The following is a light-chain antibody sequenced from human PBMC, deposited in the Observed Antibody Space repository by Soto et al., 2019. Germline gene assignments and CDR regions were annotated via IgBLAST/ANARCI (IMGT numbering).Light chain of an antibody. CDR1: QSVSSC. CDR3: HQRSNWLDT. V-gene: IGKV3-11*01. J-gene: IGKJ5*01. Sequence: EILLTQSPGTLSLSPWEIATLSCRASQSVSSCLAWYQQKPFHPPRLLIYDASKRATGIPARFSGSGSGTDFTLTISSLEAEDFAVYYCHQRSNWLDTFGQGTRLEI. CDR2: DAS.